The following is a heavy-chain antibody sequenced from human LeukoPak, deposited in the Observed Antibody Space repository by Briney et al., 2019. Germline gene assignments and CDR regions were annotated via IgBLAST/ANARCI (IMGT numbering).Heavy chain of an antibody. CDR2: FDPEDGET. CDR3: ATDPGITGTPRWFDP. V-gene: IGHV1-24*01. J-gene: IGHJ5*02. Sequence: GASVKVSCKASGGTFSSYAISWVRQAPGKGLEWMGGFDPEDGETIYAQKFQGRVTMTEDTSTDTAYMELSSLRSEDTAVYYCATDPGITGTPRWFDPWGQGTLVTVSS. D-gene: IGHD1-20*01. CDR1: GGTFSSYA.